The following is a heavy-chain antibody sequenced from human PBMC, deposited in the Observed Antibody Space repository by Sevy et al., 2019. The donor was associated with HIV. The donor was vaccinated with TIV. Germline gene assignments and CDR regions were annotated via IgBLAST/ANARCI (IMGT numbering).Heavy chain of an antibody. CDR3: ARGGPNQQQLDYFDS. D-gene: IGHD1-1*01. J-gene: IGHJ4*02. V-gene: IGHV4-59*01. Sequence: SETLSLTCTVSGGSISTYYWNWIRQPPGKGLEWIGYIYYSGNTNYNPSLTSRVSMSVDTSKNHFSLKLSSVSAADTAMYYCARGGPNQQQLDYFDSWGQGTLVTVSS. CDR2: IYYSGNT. CDR1: GGSISTYY.